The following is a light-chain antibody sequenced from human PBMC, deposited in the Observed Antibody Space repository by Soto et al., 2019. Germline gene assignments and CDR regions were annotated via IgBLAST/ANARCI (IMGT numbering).Light chain of an antibody. J-gene: IGLJ2*01. CDR2: FNSDGSH. V-gene: IGLV4-69*01. CDR1: RGHSSYA. CDR3: QTGGTGIVV. Sequence: QPVLTQSPSASASLGASVKLTCTLSRGHSSYAIAWHQQQPEKGPRYLMKFNSDGSHSKGDGIPDRFSGSSSGAERYLTISSLQSEDEADYYCQTGGTGIVVFGGGTKLTVL.